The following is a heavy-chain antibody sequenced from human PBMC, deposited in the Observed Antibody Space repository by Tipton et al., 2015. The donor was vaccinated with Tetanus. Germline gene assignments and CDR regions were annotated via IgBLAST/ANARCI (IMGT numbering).Heavy chain of an antibody. Sequence: TLSLTCNVSGGSIRSGGYFWTWIRQHPERGLEWIGYIYYTGNTYYNPSLKSRVTISVDTSKNQLSLKLTSVTAADTAVYYCASMTPVDWYFDLWGRGTLVTVSS. CDR1: GGSIRSGGYF. CDR2: IYYTGNT. J-gene: IGHJ2*01. CDR3: ASMTPVDWYFDL. V-gene: IGHV4-31*03. D-gene: IGHD4-23*01.